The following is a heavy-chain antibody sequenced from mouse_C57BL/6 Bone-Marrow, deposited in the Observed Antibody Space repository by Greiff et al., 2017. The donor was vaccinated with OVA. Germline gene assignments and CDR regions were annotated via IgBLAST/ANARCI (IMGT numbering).Heavy chain of an antibody. CDR1: GFTFSNYW. CDR2: IRLKSDNYAT. Sequence: EVKVEESGGGLVQPGGSMKLSCVASGFTFSNYWMNWVRQSPEKGLEWVAQIRLKSDNYATHYAESVNGRFTISRDDSKSSVYLQMNNLRAEDTGIYYCTGGRGSSYETWFAYWGQGTLVTVSA. D-gene: IGHD1-1*01. J-gene: IGHJ3*01. CDR3: TGGRGSSYETWFAY. V-gene: IGHV6-3*01.